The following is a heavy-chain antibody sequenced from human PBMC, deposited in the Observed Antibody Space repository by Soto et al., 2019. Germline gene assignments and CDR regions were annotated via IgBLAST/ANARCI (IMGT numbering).Heavy chain of an antibody. J-gene: IGHJ5*02. CDR1: GFSLTTTGVG. D-gene: IGHD3-22*01. CDR3: AYSLGDRSVRWRPPLVDP. V-gene: IGHV2-5*02. CDR2: IYWDEDK. Sequence: QITLKESGPTVVKPTQTLTLTCTFSGFSLTTTGVGVGWIRQPPGNPLEWLALIYWDEDKRYSPSLKSRISTXKXPPKIRMVLTMTNIPPVDTGTYCCAYSLGDRSVRWRPPLVDPLGHGPLDSV.